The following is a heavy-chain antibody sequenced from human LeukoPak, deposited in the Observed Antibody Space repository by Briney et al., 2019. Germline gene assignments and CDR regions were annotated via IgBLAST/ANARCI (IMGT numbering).Heavy chain of an antibody. V-gene: IGHV3-66*01. CDR1: GFTVSSNY. CDR2: IYSGGST. CDR3: AKDLYFDWAGVCDY. J-gene: IGHJ4*02. Sequence: GGSLRLSCAASGFTVSSNYMSWVRQAPGKGLEWVSVIYSGGSTYYADSVKGRFTISRDNSKNTLYLQMNSLRAEDTAVYYCAKDLYFDWAGVCDYWGQGTLVTVSS. D-gene: IGHD3-9*01.